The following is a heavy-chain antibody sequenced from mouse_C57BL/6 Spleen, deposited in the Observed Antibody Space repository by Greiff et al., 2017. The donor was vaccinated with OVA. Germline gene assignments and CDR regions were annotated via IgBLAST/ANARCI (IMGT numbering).Heavy chain of an antibody. J-gene: IGHJ3*01. CDR3: SRDDYDFAWFAY. V-gene: IGHV5-9*01. D-gene: IGHD2-4*01. Sequence: EVQGVESGGGLVKPGGSLKLSCAASGFTFSSYTMSWVRQTPEKRLEWVATISGGGGNTYYTDSVKGRFTISRDNAKNTLYLQMSSLRSENTALYYCSRDDYDFAWFAYWGQGTLVTVSA. CDR1: GFTFSSYT. CDR2: ISGGGGNT.